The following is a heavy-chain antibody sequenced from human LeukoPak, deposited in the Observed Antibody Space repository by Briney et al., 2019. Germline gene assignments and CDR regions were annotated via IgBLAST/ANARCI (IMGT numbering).Heavy chain of an antibody. CDR2: INPSGGST. CDR3: ARDSLYGVVDY. V-gene: IGHV1-46*01. D-gene: IGHD4-17*01. CDR1: GYTFTSYY. Sequence: ASVKVSCKTSGYTFTSYYIHWVRQAPGQGLEWMGIINPSGGSTSYAQKFQGRVTMTRDTSTSTVYMYLSSLRSEDTAVYYCARDSLYGVVDYWGQGALVTVSS. J-gene: IGHJ4*02.